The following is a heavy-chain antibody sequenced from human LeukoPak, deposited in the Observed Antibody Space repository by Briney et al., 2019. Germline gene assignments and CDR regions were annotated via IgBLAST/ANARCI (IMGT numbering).Heavy chain of an antibody. D-gene: IGHD4-17*01. CDR2: IYTSGST. CDR1: GGSISSYY. Sequence: SETLSLTCTLSGGSISSYYWSWIRQPAGKGLEWIGRIYTSGSTNYNPSLKSRVTMSVDTSKNQFSLKLSSVTAADTAVYYCARDFEDLSDYGDYEFRSRFDPWGQGTLVTVSS. V-gene: IGHV4-4*07. CDR3: ARDFEDLSDYGDYEFRSRFDP. J-gene: IGHJ5*02.